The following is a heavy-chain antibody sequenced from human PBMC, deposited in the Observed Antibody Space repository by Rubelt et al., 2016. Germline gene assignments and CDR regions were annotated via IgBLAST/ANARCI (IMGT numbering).Heavy chain of an antibody. Sequence: GGGLVKPGGSLRLSCEASGFTFSSYNMNWVRQAPGKGPEWVSSISIGSTYIYYSDSVKGRSTISRDNAKNSLYLEMNSLRAEDTAVYYCARGKRCTTTTCPGSSWFDPWGQGTLVTVSS. V-gene: IGHV3-21*01. CDR3: ARGKRCTTTTCPGSSWFDP. J-gene: IGHJ5*02. D-gene: IGHD2-2*01. CDR2: ISIGSTYI. CDR1: GFTFSSYN.